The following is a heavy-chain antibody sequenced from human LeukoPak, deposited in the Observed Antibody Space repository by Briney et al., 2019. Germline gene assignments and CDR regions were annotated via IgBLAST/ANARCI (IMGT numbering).Heavy chain of an antibody. V-gene: IGHV2-70*11. CDR3: ARSHVSGTGLFDP. CDR2: IDWDDNK. CDR1: GFSLSTSGMC. Sequence: SGPTLVNPTQTLTLTCTFSGFSLSTSGMCGSWIREPPGKALEWLPRIDWDDNKYYSTSLKTRVTISTDTSKNKVVLTMTKTYPVATDTDYCARSHVSGTGLFDPWGQGTLVTGSS. J-gene: IGHJ5*02. D-gene: IGHD1-7*01.